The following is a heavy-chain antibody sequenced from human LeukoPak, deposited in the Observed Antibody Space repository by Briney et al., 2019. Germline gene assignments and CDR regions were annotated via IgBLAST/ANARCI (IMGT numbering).Heavy chain of an antibody. CDR1: GYTLTELS. J-gene: IGHJ6*04. V-gene: IGHV1-24*01. CDR3: ATDAYSNSPRGLDV. D-gene: IGHD4-11*01. CDR2: FDPEDGET. Sequence: GASVTVSCKVSGYTLTELSMHWVRQAPGKGLEWMGGFDPEDGETIYAQKFQGRVTMTEDTSTDTAYMELSSLRSEDTAVYYCATDAYSNSPRGLDVWGKGTTVTVSS.